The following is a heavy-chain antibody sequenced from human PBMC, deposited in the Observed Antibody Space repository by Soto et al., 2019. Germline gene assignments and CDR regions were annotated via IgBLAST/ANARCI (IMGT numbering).Heavy chain of an antibody. CDR3: ARPLVPRIPVAFDI. CDR2: IYPGDSDT. Sequence: PGESLKISCKGSGYSFTNYWIGWVRQMPGKGLEWMGIIYPGDSDTRYSPSFQGQVTISADKSISTAYLQWSSLKASDTAMYYCARPLVPRIPVAFDIWGQGTMGTGSS. V-gene: IGHV5-51*01. D-gene: IGHD2-8*01. CDR1: GYSFTNYW. J-gene: IGHJ3*02.